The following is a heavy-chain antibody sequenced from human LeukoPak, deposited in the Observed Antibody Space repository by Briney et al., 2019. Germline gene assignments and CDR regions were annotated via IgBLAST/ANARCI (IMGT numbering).Heavy chain of an antibody. CDR3: AKVVQWLDPDFDY. D-gene: IGHD6-19*01. CDR2: KSYDGSNK. J-gene: IGHJ4*02. Sequence: GGSLRLSCAASGFTFSSYGMHWVRQAPGRGLEWVAVKSYDGSNKYYADSLKGRFTISRDNSKNTLYLQMNSLSTEDTAVYYCAKVVQWLDPDFDYWGQGNLVAVSS. V-gene: IGHV3-30*18. CDR1: GFTFSSYG.